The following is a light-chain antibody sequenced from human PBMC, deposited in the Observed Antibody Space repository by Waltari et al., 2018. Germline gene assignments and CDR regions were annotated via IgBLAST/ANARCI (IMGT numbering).Light chain of an antibody. Sequence: DIVLTQSPVTLSVSPGERATLSCRASQSVNSVLAWYQQKPGQPPRLLMYDASTRATDIPARFSGSGSGTEFTLTISSLQSDDFAVYYCQQYKSWPPLTFGGGTKVEIK. V-gene: IGKV3-15*01. CDR2: DAS. CDR1: QSVNSV. CDR3: QQYKSWPPLT. J-gene: IGKJ4*01.